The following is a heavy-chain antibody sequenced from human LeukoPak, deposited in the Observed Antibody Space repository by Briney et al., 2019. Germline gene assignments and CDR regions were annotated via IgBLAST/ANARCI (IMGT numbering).Heavy chain of an antibody. CDR3: ARGLNYYDSSGYFDY. J-gene: IGHJ4*02. Sequence: NPSETLSLTCTVSGDSISNYYWSWIRQPPGKGLEWIGYIYYSGSTNYNPSLKSRVTISVDTSKNQFSLQLSSVTTADTAVYYCARGLNYYDSSGYFDYWGQGTLVTVSS. CDR2: IYYSGST. D-gene: IGHD3-22*01. V-gene: IGHV4-59*01. CDR1: GDSISNYY.